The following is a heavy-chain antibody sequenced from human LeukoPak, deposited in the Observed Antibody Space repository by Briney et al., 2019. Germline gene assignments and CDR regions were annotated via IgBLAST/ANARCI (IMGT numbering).Heavy chain of an antibody. CDR2: ISAYNGNT. D-gene: IGHD3-16*02. Sequence: ASVKVSCKASGYTFTSYGISWVRQAPGQGLEWMGWISAYNGNTNYAQKLQGRVTMTTDTSTSTAYMELRSLRSDDTAVYYCARAYDYVWGSYRYCSFEYWGPGNPGHRLL. J-gene: IGHJ4*02. CDR1: GYTFTSYG. CDR3: ARAYDYVWGSYRYCSFEY. V-gene: IGHV1-18*01.